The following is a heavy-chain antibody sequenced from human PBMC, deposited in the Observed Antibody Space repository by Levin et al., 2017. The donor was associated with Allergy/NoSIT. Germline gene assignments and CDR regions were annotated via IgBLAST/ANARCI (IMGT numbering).Heavy chain of an antibody. J-gene: IGHJ6*02. Sequence: HGESLKISCKGSGYSFTNYWIGWVRQMPGKGLEWMGIIYPGDSDTRYSPSFQGQVTISADKSISTAYLQWSSLKASDSAMYYCARGVKEIVGVAAGFDSYYYGMDVWGQGTTVAVSS. CDR1: GYSFTNYW. CDR3: ARGVKEIVGVAAGFDSYYYGMDV. CDR2: IYPGDSDT. D-gene: IGHD2-2*01. V-gene: IGHV5-51*01.